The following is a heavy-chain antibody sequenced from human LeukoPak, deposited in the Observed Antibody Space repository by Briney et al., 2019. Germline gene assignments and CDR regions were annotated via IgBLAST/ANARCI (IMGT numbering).Heavy chain of an antibody. D-gene: IGHD3-3*01. CDR3: AREDGVVTGHRIYYGMDV. Sequence: GGSLRLSCAASGITFSSYWMHWVRQAPGKGLVWVSRTISDGSSTSYADSVKGRFTISRDNAKNTLYLQMNSLRAEDTAVYYCAREDGVVTGHRIYYGMDVWGQGTTVTVSS. V-gene: IGHV3-74*01. CDR2: TISDGSST. CDR1: GITFSSYW. J-gene: IGHJ6*02.